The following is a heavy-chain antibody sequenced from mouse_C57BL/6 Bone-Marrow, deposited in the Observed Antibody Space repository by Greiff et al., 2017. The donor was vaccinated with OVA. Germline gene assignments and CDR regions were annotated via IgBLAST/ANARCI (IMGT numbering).Heavy chain of an antibody. Sequence: QVQLQQPGAELVKPGASVKLSCKASGYTFTSYWMQWVKQRPGQGLEWIGEIDPSDSYTNYNQKFKGKATLTVDTSSSTAYMQLSSLTSEDSAVYYCARDYYYGRENYYAMDYWGQGTSVTVSS. CDR2: IDPSDSYT. J-gene: IGHJ4*01. CDR3: ARDYYYGRENYYAMDY. D-gene: IGHD1-1*01. CDR1: GYTFTSYW. V-gene: IGHV1-50*01.